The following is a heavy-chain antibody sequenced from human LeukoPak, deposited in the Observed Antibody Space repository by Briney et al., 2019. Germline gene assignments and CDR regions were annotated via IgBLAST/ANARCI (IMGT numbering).Heavy chain of an antibody. V-gene: IGHV4-39*01. D-gene: IGHD1-26*01. CDR2: FYYTGST. CDR1: GGSISSNGYY. Sequence: SETLSLTCTVSGGSISSNGYYWGWIRQPPGKGLEWIGSFYYTGSTFYSPSLKSRVTISVDTSRNQFSLKLSSVTAADTAVYYCARRSGTYHAFDIWGQGTMVTVSS. CDR3: ARRSGTYHAFDI. J-gene: IGHJ3*02.